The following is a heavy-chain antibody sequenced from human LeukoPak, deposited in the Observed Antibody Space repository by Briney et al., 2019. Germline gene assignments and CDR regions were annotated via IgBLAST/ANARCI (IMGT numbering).Heavy chain of an antibody. CDR3: ARVHGYCSSTSCYIYYYYYGMDV. CDR1: GYTFTSYD. J-gene: IGHJ6*02. Sequence: ASVKVSCKASGYTFTSYDVNWVRQATGQGLEWMGWMNPNSGKTGYAQKFQGRVTMTRNTSISTAYMELSSLRSEDTAVYYCARVHGYCSSTSCYIYYYYYGMDVWGQGTTVTVSS. CDR2: MNPNSGKT. D-gene: IGHD2-2*02. V-gene: IGHV1-8*01.